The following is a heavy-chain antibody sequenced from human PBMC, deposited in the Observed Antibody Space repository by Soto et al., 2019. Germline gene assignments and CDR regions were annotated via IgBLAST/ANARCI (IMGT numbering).Heavy chain of an antibody. Sequence: GGSLRLSCAASGFTFSSYWMSWVRQAPGKGLEWVANIKQDGSEKYYVDSVKGRFTISRDNAKNSLYLQMNSLRAEDTAVYYCARDQRILLWFGERNDYWGQGTLVTGSS. D-gene: IGHD3-10*01. J-gene: IGHJ4*02. CDR2: IKQDGSEK. V-gene: IGHV3-7*01. CDR1: GFTFSSYW. CDR3: ARDQRILLWFGERNDY.